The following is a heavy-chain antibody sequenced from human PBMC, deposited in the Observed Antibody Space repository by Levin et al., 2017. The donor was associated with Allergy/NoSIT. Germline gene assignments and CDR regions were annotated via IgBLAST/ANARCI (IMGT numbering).Heavy chain of an antibody. D-gene: IGHD3-3*01. CDR1: GFTFSSYE. CDR2: ISSTGSTI. V-gene: IGHV3-48*03. CDR3: ARQLGNFWSGYNYFDY. J-gene: IGHJ4*02. Sequence: GGSLRLSCAASGFTFSSYEMNWVRRAPGKGLEWVSYISSTGSTIHSADSVKGRFTISRDNAKNSLYLHMNSLRDEDTAVYYCARQLGNFWSGYNYFDYWRQGTLVTVSS.